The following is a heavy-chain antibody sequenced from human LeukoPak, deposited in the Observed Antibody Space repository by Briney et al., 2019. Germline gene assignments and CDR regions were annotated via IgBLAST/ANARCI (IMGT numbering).Heavy chain of an antibody. CDR2: IYPGDSDT. CDR3: ARRNILGPLYGGNGYLLDS. J-gene: IGHJ4*02. CDR1: GYSFTSYW. V-gene: IGHV5-51*01. D-gene: IGHD3-22*01. Sequence: GESLKISCKGSGYSFTSYWIGWVRQMPGKGLEWMGIIYPGDSDTRYSPSFQGQVTISADKSISTAYLQWSSLKASDTAVYYCARRNILGPLYGGNGYLLDSWGQGTLVTVSS.